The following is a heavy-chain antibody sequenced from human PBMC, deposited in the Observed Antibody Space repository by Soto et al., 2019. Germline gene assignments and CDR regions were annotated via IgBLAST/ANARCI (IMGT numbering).Heavy chain of an antibody. V-gene: IGHV3-23*01. D-gene: IGHD6-13*01. CDR2: ISGSGDNT. Sequence: WSLRLFCAASGFTFSSYAMSWVRQAPGKGLECVSSISGSGDNTYYADSVKGRFTISRDNSRNTLYLQINSLRAEDTAVYYCAKRHSSSWSLKYLDPWGQGTLVTVSS. CDR1: GFTFSSYA. J-gene: IGHJ5*02. CDR3: AKRHSSSWSLKYLDP.